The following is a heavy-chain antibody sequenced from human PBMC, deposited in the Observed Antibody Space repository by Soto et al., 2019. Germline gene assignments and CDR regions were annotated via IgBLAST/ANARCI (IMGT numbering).Heavy chain of an antibody. Sequence: EVQLVESGGGLVQPGGSLRLSCAASGFTVSSNYMSWVRQAPGKGLEWVSVIYSGGSTYYADSVKGRFTISRHNSKNTLYLQMNSLRAEDTAVYYCARVRVRGVPDAFDIWGPGTMVTVSS. CDR2: IYSGGST. D-gene: IGHD3-10*01. CDR3: ARVRVRGVPDAFDI. J-gene: IGHJ3*02. CDR1: GFTVSSNY. V-gene: IGHV3-53*04.